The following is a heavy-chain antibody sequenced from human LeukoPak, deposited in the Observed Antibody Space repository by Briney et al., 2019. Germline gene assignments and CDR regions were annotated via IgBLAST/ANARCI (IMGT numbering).Heavy chain of an antibody. V-gene: IGHV1-46*01. CDR3: ARGGVTMIVVVRVNGVDY. Sequence: GASVKVSCKASGYTFTSYYMHWVRQAPGQGLEWMGIINPSGGSTSYAQKFQGRVTMTRDTSTSTVYMELSSLRSEDTAVYYCARGGVTMIVVVRVNGVDYWGQGTQVTVSS. CDR1: GYTFTSYY. CDR2: INPSGGST. D-gene: IGHD3-22*01. J-gene: IGHJ4*02.